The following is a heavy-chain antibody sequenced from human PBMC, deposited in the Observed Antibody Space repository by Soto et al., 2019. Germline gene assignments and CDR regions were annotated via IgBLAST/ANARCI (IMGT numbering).Heavy chain of an antibody. D-gene: IGHD5-12*01. V-gene: IGHV3-74*01. CDR3: ASGLSGYYGFDY. CDR2: IKGDGTNT. CDR1: GFTFSSYW. J-gene: IGHJ4*02. Sequence: EVQLVESGGGLVQFGGSLRLSCAASGFTFSSYWMHWVRQVPGKGLVWVSRIKGDGTNTGYADSVKGRFTISRDNVKNTLYLQMNSLRAEDTAVYCCASGLSGYYGFDYWGQGTLVTVSS.